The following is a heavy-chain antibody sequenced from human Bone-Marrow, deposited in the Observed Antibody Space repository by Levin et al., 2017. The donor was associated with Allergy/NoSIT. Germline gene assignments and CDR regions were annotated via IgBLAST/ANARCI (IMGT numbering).Heavy chain of an antibody. CDR3: ARGTHYDFWSGGNAFDI. CDR1: GFTVSSHY. Sequence: GESLKISCAASGFTVSSHYMSWVRQAPGKGLEWVSVIYSGGSTYYADSVKGRFTISRDNSKNTLYLQMNSLRAEDTAVYYCARGTHYDFWSGGNAFDIWGQGTMVTVSS. J-gene: IGHJ3*02. V-gene: IGHV3-53*01. CDR2: IYSGGST. D-gene: IGHD3-3*01.